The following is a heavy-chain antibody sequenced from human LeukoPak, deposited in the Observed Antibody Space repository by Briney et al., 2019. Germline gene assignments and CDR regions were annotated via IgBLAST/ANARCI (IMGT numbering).Heavy chain of an antibody. CDR1: GDSMSSYF. J-gene: IGHJ6*04. CDR2: IYQTTT. Sequence: TSETQSLTCTVSGDSMSSYFWTWVRQFPGKGLEWVGYIYQTTTTYNPSLKGRATISADMSQNQLSLKVTSVTAADTAVYYCARNFPGRTEDVWGKGTTVIVSS. CDR3: ARNFPGRTEDV. D-gene: IGHD1-14*01. V-gene: IGHV4-59*01.